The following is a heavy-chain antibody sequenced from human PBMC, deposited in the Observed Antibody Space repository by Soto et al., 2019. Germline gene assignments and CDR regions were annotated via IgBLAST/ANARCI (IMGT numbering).Heavy chain of an antibody. CDR2: LSSSGGSV. CDR1: GFTFSTYS. Sequence: EVQLVESGGGLVKPGGSLRLSCAASGFTFSTYSMNWVRQAPGKGLEWISSLSSSGGSVSYAESVKGRFTISRDNAKNSLYLQMASLRAEYTSVYSCARGRSINTNMDYWGQGTLVIVSS. D-gene: IGHD6-6*01. J-gene: IGHJ4*02. V-gene: IGHV3-21*01. CDR3: ARGRSINTNMDY.